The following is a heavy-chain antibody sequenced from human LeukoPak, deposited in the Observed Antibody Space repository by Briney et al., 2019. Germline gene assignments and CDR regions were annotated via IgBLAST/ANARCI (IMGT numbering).Heavy chain of an antibody. Sequence: QPGGSLRLSCAASGFTFSSYAMSWVRQAPGKGLEWVSAISGSGGSTYYADSVKGRFTISRDNSKNTLYLQMNSPRAEDTAVYYCAKRGTIFGVVILSHMDVWGKGTTVTVSS. V-gene: IGHV3-23*01. J-gene: IGHJ6*03. CDR1: GFTFSSYA. CDR2: ISGSGGST. CDR3: AKRGTIFGVVILSHMDV. D-gene: IGHD3-3*01.